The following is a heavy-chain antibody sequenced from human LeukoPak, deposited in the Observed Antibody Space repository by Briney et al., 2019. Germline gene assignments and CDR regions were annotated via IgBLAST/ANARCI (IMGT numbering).Heavy chain of an antibody. CDR2: ITATSSTI. D-gene: IGHD3-16*02. V-gene: IGHV3-48*04. Sequence: GGSLRLSCAASGFTFSSFGMNWVRQAPGKGLEWVSFITATSSTIYYADSVKGRFTISRDNAKNSPYLQMNSLRAEDTAVYYCARGIMITFGGVIVYFDYWGQGTLVTVSS. CDR3: ARGIMITFGGVIVYFDY. CDR1: GFTFSSFG. J-gene: IGHJ4*02.